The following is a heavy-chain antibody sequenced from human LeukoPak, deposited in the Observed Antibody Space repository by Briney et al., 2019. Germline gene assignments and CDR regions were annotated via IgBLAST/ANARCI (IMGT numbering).Heavy chain of an antibody. J-gene: IGHJ4*02. Sequence: GGSLRLSCAASGFTFSGYGMHWVRQAPGKGLEWVAVIWYDGSNKYYADSVKGRFTISRDNSKNTLYLQMNSLRAEDTAVYYCAKDSGGYYYVAYFDYWGQGTLVTVSS. V-gene: IGHV3-33*06. CDR3: AKDSGGYYYVAYFDY. CDR1: GFTFSGYG. CDR2: IWYDGSNK. D-gene: IGHD3-22*01.